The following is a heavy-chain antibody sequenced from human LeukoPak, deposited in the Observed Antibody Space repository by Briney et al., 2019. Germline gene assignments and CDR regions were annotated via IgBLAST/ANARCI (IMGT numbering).Heavy chain of an antibody. V-gene: IGHV1-2*02. J-gene: IGHJ4*02. D-gene: IGHD3-16*02. CDR2: INPNSGGT. Sequence: ASVKVSCKASGYTFTGYYMHWVRQAPGQGLEWMGWINPNSGGTNYAQKFQGRVTMTRDTSISTAYMELSSLRSEDTAVYYCARGLIYDYVWGSYRYPGVFDYWGQGTLVTVSS. CDR3: ARGLIYDYVWGSYRYPGVFDY. CDR1: GYTFTGYY.